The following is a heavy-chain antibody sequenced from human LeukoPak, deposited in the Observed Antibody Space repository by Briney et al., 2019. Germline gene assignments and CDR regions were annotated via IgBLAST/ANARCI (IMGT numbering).Heavy chain of an antibody. CDR2: IYYSGST. D-gene: IGHD6-19*01. J-gene: IGHJ4*02. Sequence: PSETLSLTCTVSGGSVSSGSYYWSWIRQPPGKGLEWIGYIYYSGSTNYNTSLQSRVHISVDTSKNQCPLKLSSVTAADTAVYYCASLYRSGWYVYWGQGTLVAVSS. V-gene: IGHV4-61*01. CDR3: ASLYRSGWYVY. CDR1: GGSVSSGSYY.